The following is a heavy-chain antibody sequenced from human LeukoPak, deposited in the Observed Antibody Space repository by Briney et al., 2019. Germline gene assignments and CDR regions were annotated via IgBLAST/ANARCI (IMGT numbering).Heavy chain of an antibody. CDR2: ISSSSSYI. D-gene: IGHD6-13*01. Sequence: PGGSLRLSCAASGFTFSSYSMNWVRQAPGKGLEWVSSISSSSSYIYYADSVKGRFTISRDNAKNSLYLQMNSLRAEDTAVYYCAKDVRFSSSWYPLFDYWGQGTLVTVSS. CDR3: AKDVRFSSSWYPLFDY. CDR1: GFTFSSYS. V-gene: IGHV3-21*01. J-gene: IGHJ4*02.